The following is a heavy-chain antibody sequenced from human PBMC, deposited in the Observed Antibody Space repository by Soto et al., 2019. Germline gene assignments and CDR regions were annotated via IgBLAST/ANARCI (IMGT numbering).Heavy chain of an antibody. J-gene: IGHJ4*01. Sequence: GGSLRLSCAASGFTFSSYSMNWVRQAPGKGLEWVSVISGSGSSTYYADSVKGRFTISRDNSKNTLYLQMNSLGAEDTAVYYSASRSSGWYFDYWGQGTLVTVSS. CDR2: ISGSGSST. CDR1: GFTFSSYS. V-gene: IGHV3-23*01. D-gene: IGHD6-19*01. CDR3: ASRSSGWYFDY.